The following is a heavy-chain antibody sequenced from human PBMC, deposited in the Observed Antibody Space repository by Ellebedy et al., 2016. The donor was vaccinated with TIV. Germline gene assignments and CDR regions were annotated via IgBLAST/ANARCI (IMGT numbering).Heavy chain of an antibody. J-gene: IGHJ6*02. CDR3: AKAFYSSSWYGAPPSGMDV. CDR1: GGSISSSSYY. Sequence: ETLSLTCTVSGGSISSSSYYWGWIRQAPGKGLEWVSAISGSGGSTYYADSVKGRFTISRDNSKNTLYLQMNSLRAEDTAVYYCAKAFYSSSWYGAPPSGMDVWGQGTTVTVSS. V-gene: IGHV3-23*01. CDR2: ISGSGGST. D-gene: IGHD6-13*01.